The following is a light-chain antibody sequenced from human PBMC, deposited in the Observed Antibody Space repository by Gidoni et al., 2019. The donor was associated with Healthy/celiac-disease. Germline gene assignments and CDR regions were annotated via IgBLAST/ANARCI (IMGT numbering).Light chain of an antibody. Sequence: THPPATLSLSPGERATLSCRASQSVSSYLAWYQQKPGQAPRLLIYDASNRATGIPARFSGSGSGTDFTLTISSLEPEDFAVYYCQQRSNWPWTFGQGTKVEIK. CDR1: QSVSSY. V-gene: IGKV3-11*01. J-gene: IGKJ1*01. CDR2: DAS. CDR3: QQRSNWPWT.